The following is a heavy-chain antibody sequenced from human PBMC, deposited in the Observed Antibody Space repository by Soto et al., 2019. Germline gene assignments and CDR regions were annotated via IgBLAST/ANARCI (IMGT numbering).Heavy chain of an antibody. J-gene: IGHJ6*02. V-gene: IGHV3-23*01. Sequence: GGSLRLSCAASGFTFSSYAMSWVRQAPGKGLEWVSAISGSGGSTYYADSVKGRFTISRDNSKNTLYLQMNSLRAEDTAVYYCAKDGLEWLLAYYYGMDVWGQGTTVTVS. CDR1: GFTFSSYA. CDR3: AKDGLEWLLAYYYGMDV. CDR2: ISGSGGST. D-gene: IGHD3-3*01.